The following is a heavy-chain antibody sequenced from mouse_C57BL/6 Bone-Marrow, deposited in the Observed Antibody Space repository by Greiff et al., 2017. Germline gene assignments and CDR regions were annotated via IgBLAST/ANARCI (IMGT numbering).Heavy chain of an antibody. CDR3: ARLVTTRFAY. Sequence: VQLQQPGAELVKPGASVKLSCKASGYTFTSYWMQWVKQRPGQGLEWIGEIDPSDSYTNYNQKFKGKATLTVDTSSSTAYMQLSSLTSEDSAVYYCARLVTTRFAYWGQGTLVTVSA. D-gene: IGHD2-2*01. CDR1: GYTFTSYW. V-gene: IGHV1-50*01. J-gene: IGHJ3*01. CDR2: IDPSDSYT.